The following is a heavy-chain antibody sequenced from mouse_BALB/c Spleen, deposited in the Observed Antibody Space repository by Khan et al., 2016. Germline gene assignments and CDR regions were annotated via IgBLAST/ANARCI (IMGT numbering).Heavy chain of an antibody. CDR1: GFTFSDYY. V-gene: IGHV5-4*02. Sequence: EVELVESGGGLVKPGGSLKLSCAASGFTFSDYYMYWVRQTPEKRLEWVATISDGGSYTYHPDSVKGRFTISRDNAKNNLYLQMSSLKSEDTAMYYCAREGLRRGFAYWGQGTLVTVSA. J-gene: IGHJ3*01. CDR2: ISDGGSYT. CDR3: AREGLRRGFAY. D-gene: IGHD2-4*01.